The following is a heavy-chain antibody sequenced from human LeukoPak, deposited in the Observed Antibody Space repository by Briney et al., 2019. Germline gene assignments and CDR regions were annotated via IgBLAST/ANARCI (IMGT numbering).Heavy chain of an antibody. Sequence: PGGSLRLSCAASGFTFSGSTMYWVRQAPGKGLEWVGRIRTEAHSYATEYAASVKGGFTISRDDSENTAYLQMNSLKSEDTAVYYCTRLSVSNWFDPWGQGTLVTVSS. CDR2: IRTEAHSYAT. V-gene: IGHV3-73*01. CDR1: GFTFSGST. D-gene: IGHD1-14*01. J-gene: IGHJ5*02. CDR3: TRLSVSNWFDP.